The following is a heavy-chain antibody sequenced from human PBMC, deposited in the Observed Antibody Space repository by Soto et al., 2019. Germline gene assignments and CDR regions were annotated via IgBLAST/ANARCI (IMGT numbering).Heavy chain of an antibody. CDR3: ARGRGDYYDSSGYYLPSGYFDY. Sequence: GGSLRLSCAASGFTFSSYEMNWVRQAPGKGLEWVSYISSSGSTIYYADSVKGRFTISRGNAKNSLYLQMNSLRAEDTAVYYCARGRGDYYDSSGYYLPSGYFDYWGQGTLVTVSS. CDR2: ISSSGSTI. CDR1: GFTFSSYE. D-gene: IGHD3-22*01. V-gene: IGHV3-48*03. J-gene: IGHJ4*02.